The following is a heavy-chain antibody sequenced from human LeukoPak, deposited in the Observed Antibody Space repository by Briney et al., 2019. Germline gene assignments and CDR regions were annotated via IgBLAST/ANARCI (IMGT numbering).Heavy chain of an antibody. CDR3: AKGPRPTREVTLDY. CDR1: GFTLSTYA. J-gene: IGHJ4*02. CDR2: ISGSGTIP. D-gene: IGHD5-18*01. Sequence: LGGALRLSCAASGFTLSTYAMTCVRQALGKGVGWVSGISGSGTIPYNAESVKGRFTISRDNTKNTLYLHMSSLRAEGTAVYFSAKGPRPTREVTLDYSGQGTLVTV. V-gene: IGHV3-23*01.